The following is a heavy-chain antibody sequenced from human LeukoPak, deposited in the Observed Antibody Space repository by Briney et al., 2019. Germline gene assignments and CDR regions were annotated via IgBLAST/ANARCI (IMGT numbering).Heavy chain of an antibody. CDR1: GFTFSSYA. CDR3: AKDGGLWVSAHWGDS. D-gene: IGHD7-27*01. CDR2: ISGSGGST. J-gene: IGHJ4*02. V-gene: IGHV3-23*01. Sequence: GGSPRLSCAASGFTFSSYAMSWVRQAPGKGLEWVSVISGSGGSTYYADSVKGRFTISRDNSKNTLYLQMNSLRAEDTAVYYCAKDGGLWVSAHWGDSWGRGTLVTVSS.